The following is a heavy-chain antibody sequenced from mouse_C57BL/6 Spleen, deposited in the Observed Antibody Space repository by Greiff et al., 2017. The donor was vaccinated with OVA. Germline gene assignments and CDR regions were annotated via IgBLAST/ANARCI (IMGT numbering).Heavy chain of an antibody. J-gene: IGHJ3*01. V-gene: IGHV5-17*01. D-gene: IGHD1-1*01. CDR2: ISSGSSTI. CDR3: EWGRSYVGAWFGY. CDR1: GFTFSDYG. Sequence: EVKLMESGAGLVKPGGSLKLSCAASGFTFSDYGMHWVRQAPEKGLEWVAYISSGSSTIYYADTVKGRFTVSIDNAKNTLFLQMTSLRSEDTAMYYCEWGRSYVGAWFGYWGQGTLVTLSA.